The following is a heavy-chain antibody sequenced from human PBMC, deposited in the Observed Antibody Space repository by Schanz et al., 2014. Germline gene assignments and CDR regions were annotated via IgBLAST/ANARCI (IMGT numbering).Heavy chain of an antibody. CDR1: GFTFSSYA. D-gene: IGHD6-13*01. CDR3: AKDPHSSSWYGWFDP. Sequence: EVQLVESGGGLVQPGGSLRLSCAASGFTFSSYAMSWVRQAPGKGLEWVSAISGGGGSTYYADSVKGRFTISRDNSKNTLYLQMNSLGDEDTAVYYCAKDPHSSSWYGWFDPWGQGTLVTVSS. V-gene: IGHV3-23*04. J-gene: IGHJ5*02. CDR2: ISGGGGST.